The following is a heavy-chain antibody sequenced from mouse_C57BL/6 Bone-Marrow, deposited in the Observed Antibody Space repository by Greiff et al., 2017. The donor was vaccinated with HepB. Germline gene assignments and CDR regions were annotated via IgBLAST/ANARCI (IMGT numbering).Heavy chain of an antibody. J-gene: IGHJ1*03. D-gene: IGHD1-1*01. CDR3: TRWDYYGSSLYFDV. Sequence: VQLVESGAELVRPGASVTLSCKASGYTFTDYEMHWVKQTPVHGLEWIGAIDPETGGTAYNQKFKGKAILTADKSSSTAYMELRSLTSEDSAVYYCTRWDYYGSSLYFDVWGTGTTVTVSS. V-gene: IGHV1-15*01. CDR2: IDPETGGT. CDR1: GYTFTDYE.